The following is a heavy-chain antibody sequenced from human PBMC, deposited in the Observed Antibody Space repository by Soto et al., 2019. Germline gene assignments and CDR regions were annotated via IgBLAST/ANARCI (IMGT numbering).Heavy chain of an antibody. D-gene: IGHD2-2*01. CDR1: GGSFSGYY. Sequence: PSETLSLTCAVYGGSFSGYYWSWIRQPPGKGLEWIGEINHSGSTNYNPSLKSRVTISVDTSKNQFSLKLSSVTAADTAVYYCARCQIQYIVVVPAAPRRVNNCFDPWGQGTLVTVSS. CDR2: INHSGST. CDR3: ARCQIQYIVVVPAAPRRVNNCFDP. V-gene: IGHV4-34*01. J-gene: IGHJ5*02.